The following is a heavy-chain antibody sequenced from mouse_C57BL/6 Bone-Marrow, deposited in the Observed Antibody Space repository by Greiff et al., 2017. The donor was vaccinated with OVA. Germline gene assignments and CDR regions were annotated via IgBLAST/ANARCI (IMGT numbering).Heavy chain of an antibody. Sequence: QVQLQQSGAELARPGASVKLSCKASGYTFTSYGISWVKQRTGQGLEWIGEIYPRSGNTYYNEKFKGKATLTADKSSSTAYMELRSLTSEDSAVYFCAGDSSGYARFAYWGQGTLVTVSA. CDR1: GYTFTSYG. CDR3: AGDSSGYARFAY. J-gene: IGHJ3*01. D-gene: IGHD3-2*02. V-gene: IGHV1-81*01. CDR2: IYPRSGNT.